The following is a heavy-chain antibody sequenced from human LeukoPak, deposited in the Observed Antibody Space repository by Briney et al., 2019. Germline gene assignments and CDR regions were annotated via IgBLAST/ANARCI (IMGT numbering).Heavy chain of an antibody. V-gene: IGHV4-59*08. J-gene: IGHJ4*02. CDR1: GGSISSYY. D-gene: IGHD5-12*01. CDR2: IYYSGST. Sequence: SETLSLTCTVSGGSISSYYWSWIRQPPGKGLEWIGYIYYSGSTNYNPSLKSRVTISVDTSKNQFSLKLSSVTAADTAVYYCARRGSGYGYFDYWGQGTLVTVSS. CDR3: ARRGSGYGYFDY.